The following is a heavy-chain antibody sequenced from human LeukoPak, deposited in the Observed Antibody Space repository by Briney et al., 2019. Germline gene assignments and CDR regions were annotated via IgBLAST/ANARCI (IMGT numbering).Heavy chain of an antibody. J-gene: IGHJ6*02. CDR2: ISYDGSHK. V-gene: IGHV3-30*04. CDR3: ARDRCSGGSCSKLVGISYYYYYFGMDV. Sequence: GGSLRLSCAASGFTFSSYAMHWVRQAPGKRLEWVALISYDGSHKYYADSVKGRFPISRDNSKNTLYLQMNSLGAEDTAVYYCARDRCSGGSCSKLVGISYYYYYFGMDVWGQGTTVTVSS. D-gene: IGHD2-15*01. CDR1: GFTFSSYA.